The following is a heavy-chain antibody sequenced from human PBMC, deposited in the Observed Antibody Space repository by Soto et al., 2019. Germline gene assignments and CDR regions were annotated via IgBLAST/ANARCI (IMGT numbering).Heavy chain of an antibody. V-gene: IGHV3-23*01. Sequence: PGGSLRLSCAASGFTFSSYAMSWVRQAPGKGLEWVSAISGSGGSTYYADSVKGRFTISRDNSKNTLYLQMNSLRAEDTAVYYCAKDPKAWQWLFWFDPWGQGTLLTVSS. J-gene: IGHJ5*02. CDR2: ISGSGGST. CDR1: GFTFSSYA. CDR3: AKDPKAWQWLFWFDP. D-gene: IGHD6-19*01.